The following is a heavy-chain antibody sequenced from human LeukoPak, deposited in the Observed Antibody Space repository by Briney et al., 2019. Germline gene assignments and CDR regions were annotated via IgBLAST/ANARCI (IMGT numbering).Heavy chain of an antibody. Sequence: RASVKVSCKASGGTFSSYAISWVRQAPGQGLEWMGRIIPILGIANYAQKFQGRVTITADKSTSTAYMELSSLRSEDTAVYYCARASSVAYSGYDYYGMDVWGQGTTVTVSS. CDR3: ARASSVAYSGYDYYGMDV. V-gene: IGHV1-69*04. D-gene: IGHD5-12*01. CDR1: GGTFSSYA. CDR2: IIPILGIA. J-gene: IGHJ6*02.